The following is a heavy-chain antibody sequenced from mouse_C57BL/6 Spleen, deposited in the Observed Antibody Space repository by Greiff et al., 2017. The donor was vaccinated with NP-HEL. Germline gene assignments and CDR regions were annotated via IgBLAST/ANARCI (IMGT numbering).Heavy chain of an antibody. CDR3: PSHSSGYVSYFDY. J-gene: IGHJ2*01. D-gene: IGHD3-2*02. CDR2: IYPGSGST. Sequence: QVQLRQPGAELVKPGASVKMSCKASGYTFTSYWITWVKQRPGQGLEWIGDIYPGSGSTNYNEKFKSKGTLTVDTSSSTAYMQLSSLTSEAAAVYYCPSHSSGYVSYFDYWGQGTTLTVSS. CDR1: GYTFTSYW. V-gene: IGHV1-55*01.